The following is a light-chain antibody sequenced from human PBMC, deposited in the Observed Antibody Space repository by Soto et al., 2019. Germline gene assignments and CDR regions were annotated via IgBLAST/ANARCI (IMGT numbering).Light chain of an antibody. CDR3: EEYDSSPWT. J-gene: IGKJ1*01. CDR2: GAS. V-gene: IGKV3-20*01. Sequence: ESVLTQSPGTLSLSPGERATLSCRASQSVRSSFLAWYQLKPGQAHRLLIYGASSRATGIPDRFSGSGSGTDFTFSNSRLEPEDFAVYYCEEYDSSPWTFGQGTKVDSK. CDR1: QSVRSSF.